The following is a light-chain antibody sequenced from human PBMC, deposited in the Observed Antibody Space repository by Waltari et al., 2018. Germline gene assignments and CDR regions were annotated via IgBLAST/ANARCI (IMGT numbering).Light chain of an antibody. V-gene: IGKV3-15*01. CDR2: GAS. J-gene: IGKJ2*01. Sequence: EIVMTQSPATLFVSPGERATLSCRASQSISSNLAWYQQKPGQAPRLLMYGASTRATAIPARFSGSGSGTEFALTISSLQSEDVAVYYCQQYYSIPPYTFGQGTKLEIK. CDR3: QQYYSIPPYT. CDR1: QSISSN.